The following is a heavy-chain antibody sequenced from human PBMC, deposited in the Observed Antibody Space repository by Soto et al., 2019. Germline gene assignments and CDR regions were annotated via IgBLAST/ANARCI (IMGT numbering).Heavy chain of an antibody. D-gene: IGHD2-2*01. Sequence: GGSLRLSCAVSGFTVSSRFMSWVRQAPGKGLEWVSVIYRDGSTYYADSVKGRFTISRDNSKNTLYLQMNSLRAEDTAVYYCARDIFLVAAANNHDGFDLWGQGTMVTV. CDR2: IYRDGST. V-gene: IGHV3-66*01. J-gene: IGHJ3*01. CDR1: GFTVSSRF. CDR3: ARDIFLVAAANNHDGFDL.